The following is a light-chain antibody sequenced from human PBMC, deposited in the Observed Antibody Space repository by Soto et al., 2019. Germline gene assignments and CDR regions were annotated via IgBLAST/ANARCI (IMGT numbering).Light chain of an antibody. Sequence: QSVLTRPPSVSGAPGQRVTISCTGSGSNIGAGYDVHWYQQLPGTAPKLLIYGNSNRPSGVPDRFSGSKSGTSASLAITGLQAEDEADYYCQSYDSSLSGSYVFGTGTKVTVL. CDR2: GNS. CDR3: QSYDSSLSGSYV. CDR1: GSNIGAGYD. J-gene: IGLJ1*01. V-gene: IGLV1-40*01.